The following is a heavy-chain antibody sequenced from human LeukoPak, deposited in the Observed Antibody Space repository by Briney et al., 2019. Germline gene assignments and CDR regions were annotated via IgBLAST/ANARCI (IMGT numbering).Heavy chain of an antibody. J-gene: IGHJ5*02. CDR3: ARGRLDSSGYYGWFDP. Sequence: SETQSLTCTVSGGSISSYYWSWIRQPAGKGLEWIGRIYTSGSTNYNPSLKSRVTMSVDTSKNQFSLKLSSVTAADTAVYYCARGRLDSSGYYGWFDPWGQGTLVTVSS. CDR2: IYTSGST. D-gene: IGHD3-22*01. V-gene: IGHV4-4*07. CDR1: GGSISSYY.